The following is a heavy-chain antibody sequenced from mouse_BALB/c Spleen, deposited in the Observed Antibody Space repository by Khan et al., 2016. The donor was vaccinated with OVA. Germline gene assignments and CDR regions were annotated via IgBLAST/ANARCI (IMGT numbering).Heavy chain of an antibody. J-gene: IGHJ2*01. Sequence: EVELVESGGGLVQPGGSRKLSCVASGFTFSSFGMHWVRQAPEKGLEWVAYISGDSYTIYSTDTVTGRFTISRDNPKNTLFLQMTSRRSEDMAMYYCARSYFYGYYFDQWGQGTTLTVSS. CDR3: ARSYFYGYYFDQ. V-gene: IGHV5-17*02. D-gene: IGHD1-1*01. CDR1: GFTFSSFG. CDR2: ISGDSYTI.